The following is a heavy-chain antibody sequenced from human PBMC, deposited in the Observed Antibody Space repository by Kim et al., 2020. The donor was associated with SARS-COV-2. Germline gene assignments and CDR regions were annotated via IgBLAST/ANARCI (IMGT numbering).Heavy chain of an antibody. V-gene: IGHV3-23*01. CDR3: AKGGDRTPGYFDS. Sequence: YGVSVRGRITLAGDNSKNTVYHQMNSLRADDTAVYYCAKGGDRTPGYFDSWGPGTLVTVSS. D-gene: IGHD2-2*01. J-gene: IGHJ4*02.